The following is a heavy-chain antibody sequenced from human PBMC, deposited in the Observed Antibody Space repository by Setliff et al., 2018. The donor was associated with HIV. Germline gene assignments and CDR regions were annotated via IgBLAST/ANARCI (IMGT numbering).Heavy chain of an antibody. CDR1: GGTFINSA. CDR3: ARDGYYYDSSGHLAYYFDY. Sequence: GASVKVSCKASGGTFINSAFNWVRQAPGQGLEWMGWINTYTGNPTYAQDFTGRFVFSLDTSVSTAYLQISSLKAEDIAVYYCARDGYYYDSSGHLAYYFDYWGQGTLVTVSS. D-gene: IGHD3-22*01. CDR2: INTYTGNP. J-gene: IGHJ4*02. V-gene: IGHV7-4-1*02.